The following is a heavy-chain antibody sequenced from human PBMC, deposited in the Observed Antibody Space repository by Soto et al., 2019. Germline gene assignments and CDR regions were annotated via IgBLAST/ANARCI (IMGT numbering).Heavy chain of an antibody. V-gene: IGHV4-59*01. CDR3: ARERRDGYKHYFDY. CDR2: IYYSGST. J-gene: IGHJ4*02. D-gene: IGHD5-12*01. CDR1: GGSISSYY. Sequence: QVQLQESGPGLVKPSETLSLMCTVSGGSISSYYWSWIRQPPGKGLEWIGYIYYSGSTNYNPSLKSRVTISVDTSKKQFSLKLSPVTAADTAVYYCARERRDGYKHYFDYWGQGTLVTVSS.